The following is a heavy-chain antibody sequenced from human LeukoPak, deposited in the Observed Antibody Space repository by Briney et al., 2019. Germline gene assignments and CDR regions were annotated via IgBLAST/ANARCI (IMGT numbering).Heavy chain of an antibody. D-gene: IGHD3-16*02. CDR2: INPNSGGT. CDR1: GYTFTGYY. V-gene: IGHV1-2*06. CDR3: AGEGNDYVWGSYRYPHY. J-gene: IGHJ4*02. Sequence: GASVNVSCKASGYTFTGYYMHWVRQAPGQGLEWMGRINPNSGGTNYAQKFQGRVTMTRDTSISTAYMELSRLRSDDSAVYYCAGEGNDYVWGSYRYPHYWGQGTLVTVSS.